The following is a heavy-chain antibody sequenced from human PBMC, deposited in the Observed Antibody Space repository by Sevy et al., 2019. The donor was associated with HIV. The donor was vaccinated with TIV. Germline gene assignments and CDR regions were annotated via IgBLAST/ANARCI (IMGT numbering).Heavy chain of an antibody. D-gene: IGHD3-22*01. CDR1: GFTFSSYS. Sequence: GGSLRLSCAASGFTFSSYSMNWVRQAPGKGLEWVSSISSSSSYIYYADSVKGRFTISRDNAKNSLYLQMNSLRAEDTAVYYCARVWSYDSSGYYGMDVWGQGTTVTVSS. J-gene: IGHJ6*02. V-gene: IGHV3-21*01. CDR2: ISSSSSYI. CDR3: ARVWSYDSSGYYGMDV.